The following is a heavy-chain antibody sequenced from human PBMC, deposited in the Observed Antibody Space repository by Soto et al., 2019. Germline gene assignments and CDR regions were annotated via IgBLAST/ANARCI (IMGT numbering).Heavy chain of an antibody. CDR1: GYTLNDLS. V-gene: IGHV1-24*01. CDR3: ATAKHFYPRSVYY. J-gene: IGHJ4*02. CDR2: FDPEDGNT. D-gene: IGHD3-3*02. Sequence: ASAKVSSKASGYTLNDLSMHWSRQTTGKGLEWMGGFDPEDGNTFYAQNVQGRFTMTEDNSTDTAFLQLSSLRSEDTAVYYCATAKHFYPRSVYYWGQGTLVTVSS.